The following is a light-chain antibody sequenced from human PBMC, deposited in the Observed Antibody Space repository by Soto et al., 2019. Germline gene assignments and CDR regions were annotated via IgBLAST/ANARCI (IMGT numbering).Light chain of an antibody. Sequence: DIVMTQSPDSLAVSLGERATINCKSSQSVLYSSNHKNYLAWYQQNPGQPPKLLIYWASTRESGVPDRFSGSGSGTDFTLTISSLQAEDVAVYYCQQYYSTPWTFGQGTKVEIK. CDR2: WAS. V-gene: IGKV4-1*01. J-gene: IGKJ1*01. CDR1: QSVLYSSNHKNY. CDR3: QQYYSTPWT.